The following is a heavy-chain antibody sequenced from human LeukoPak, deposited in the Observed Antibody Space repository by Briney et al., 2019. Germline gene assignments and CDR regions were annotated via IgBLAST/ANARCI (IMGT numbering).Heavy chain of an antibody. CDR2: IKQDETEK. J-gene: IGHJ4*02. CDR1: GFTFSNFW. V-gene: IGHV3-7*01. D-gene: IGHD4-17*01. CDR3: ARETGSAVGSTDFDS. Sequence: PGGSLRLSCTASGFTFSNFWMGWVRQAPGKGLEWVANIKQDETEKFYLGSVKGRFTISRDNAKNTLYLQMNSLRAEDAAVYYCARETGSAVGSTDFDSWGQGTLVTVSS.